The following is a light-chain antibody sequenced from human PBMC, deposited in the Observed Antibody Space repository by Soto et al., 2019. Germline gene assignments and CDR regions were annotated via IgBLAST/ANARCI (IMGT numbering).Light chain of an antibody. CDR3: QQRSNWRRT. V-gene: IGKV3-11*01. J-gene: IGKJ1*01. Sequence: NVLTQSIATLSLCPGEWATVSCSARQCVSSYLAWYQQKPGQGPRLLIDDASNRTTGIPAWFSGSGSGTDFTLTISSLEPEDVAFYYCQQRSNWRRTFGQGTKVDIK. CDR2: DAS. CDR1: QCVSSY.